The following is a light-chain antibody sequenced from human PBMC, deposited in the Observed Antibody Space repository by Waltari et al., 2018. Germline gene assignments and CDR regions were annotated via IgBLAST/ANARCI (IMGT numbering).Light chain of an antibody. J-gene: IGKJ4*01. CDR3: QQRRNWPLT. V-gene: IGKV3-11*01. CDR2: DAS. CDR1: QSVGTY. Sequence: EIVLTQSPDILSFSPGERATLSCRASQSVGTYLAWYQQRPGQSPRLLIYDASYRATGIPARFSGSGSETDFTLTISSLQPEDFGVYYCQQRRNWPLTFGGGTRVQI.